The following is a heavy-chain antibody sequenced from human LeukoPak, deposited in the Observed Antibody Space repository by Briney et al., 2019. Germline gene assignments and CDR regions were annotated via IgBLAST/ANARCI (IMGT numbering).Heavy chain of an antibody. CDR3: ARDTGYSYGRGWFDP. V-gene: IGHV3-33*01. CDR1: GFTFSSYG. CDR2: IWYDGSNK. J-gene: IGHJ5*02. D-gene: IGHD5-18*01. Sequence: GGSLRLSCAASGFTFSSYGMHWVRQAPGKGLEWVAVIWYDGSNKYYADSVKGRFTISRDNSENTLYLQMNSLRAEDTAVYYCARDTGYSYGRGWFDPWGQGTLVTVSS.